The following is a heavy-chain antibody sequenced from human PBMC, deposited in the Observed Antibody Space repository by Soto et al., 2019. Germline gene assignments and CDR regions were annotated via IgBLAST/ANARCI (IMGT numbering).Heavy chain of an antibody. CDR3: AKFKGGVNDGLDI. V-gene: IGHV3-23*01. D-gene: IGHD6-25*01. Sequence: EVQLLESGGGLVQPGGSLRLSCAASGFTFRNYAMTWVRQAPGKGLEWVSGISSSGDNTYYPSSVRGRLTISRDHSKDALFLQMSSVRAEATATYYCAKFKGGVNDGLDICGQGTMVTVSS. CDR1: GFTFRNYA. J-gene: IGHJ3*02. CDR2: ISSSGDNT.